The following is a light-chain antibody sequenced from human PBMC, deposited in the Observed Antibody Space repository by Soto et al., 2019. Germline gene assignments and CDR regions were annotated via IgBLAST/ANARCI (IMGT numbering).Light chain of an antibody. CDR3: SSYTSSLDV. J-gene: IGLJ1*01. V-gene: IGLV2-14*01. Sequence: QAVVTQPASVSGSPGQSITISCTGTSSDVGGYNYVSWYQQHPGKAPKLMIYDVSNRPSGVSNRFSGSKSGNTASLTISGLQAEDEADYYCSSYTSSLDVFGTGTKLTVL. CDR1: SSDVGGYNY. CDR2: DVS.